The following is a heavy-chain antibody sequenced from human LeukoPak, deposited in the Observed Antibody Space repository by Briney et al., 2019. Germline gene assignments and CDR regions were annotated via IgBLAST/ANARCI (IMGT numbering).Heavy chain of an antibody. CDR1: GYTFTGYY. V-gene: IGHV1-2*02. CDR3: ASVFGIAVAGTDTWSDP. Sequence: ASVKVSCKASGYTFTGYYMHWARQAPGQGLEWMGWINPNSGGTNYAQKFQGRVTMTRDTSISTAYMELSRLRSDDTAVYYCASVFGIAVAGTDTWSDPWGQGTLVTVFS. D-gene: IGHD6-19*01. CDR2: INPNSGGT. J-gene: IGHJ5*02.